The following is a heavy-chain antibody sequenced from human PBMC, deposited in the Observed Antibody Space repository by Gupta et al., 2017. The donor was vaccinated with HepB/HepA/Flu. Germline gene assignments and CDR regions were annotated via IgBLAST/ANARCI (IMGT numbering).Heavy chain of an antibody. V-gene: IGHV3-7*01. CDR3: ASFDARVKY. D-gene: IGHD3-9*01. CDR1: GFTFSQSW. CDR2: INPDGNEK. J-gene: IGHJ4*02. Sequence: EVQLVESGGGLVQPGGSLRLSCGDSGFTFSQSWMNWVRQAPGKGLEWVANINPDGNEKRYVDSVRGRFTTSRDNADNSVYLQMNSLRAEDTAVYYCASFDARVKYWGQGTLVTVSS.